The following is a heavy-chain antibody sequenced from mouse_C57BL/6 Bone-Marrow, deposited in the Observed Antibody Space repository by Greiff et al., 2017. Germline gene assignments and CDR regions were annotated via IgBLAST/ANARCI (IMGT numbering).Heavy chain of an antibody. J-gene: IGHJ3*01. CDR2: IRSKSNNYAT. CDR3: VRPVYYGYDVRAWFAY. V-gene: IGHV10-1*01. D-gene: IGHD2-2*01. CDR1: GFSFNTYA. Sequence: EVKLVESGGGLVQPKGSLKLSCAASGFSFNTYAMNWVRQAPGKGLEWVARIRSKSNNYATYYADSVKDRFTISRDDSESMLYLQMNNLKTEDTAMYYCVRPVYYGYDVRAWFAYWGQGTLVTVSA.